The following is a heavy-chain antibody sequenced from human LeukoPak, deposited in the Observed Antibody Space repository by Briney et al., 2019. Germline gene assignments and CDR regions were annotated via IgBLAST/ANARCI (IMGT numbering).Heavy chain of an antibody. CDR2: IVPXFGTA. Sequence: SVKVSCKASGGHFSSYGISWVRQAPGQGLEWMGGIVPXFGTANYAQKFQGRVTITADESTSTTYMDLSSLRSEDTAVYYCASTSGYCSAGSCYSKLDYWGQGTLVTVSS. CDR3: ASTSGYCSAGSCYSKLDY. D-gene: IGHD2-15*01. CDR1: GGHFSSYG. J-gene: IGHJ4*02. V-gene: IGHV1-69*01.